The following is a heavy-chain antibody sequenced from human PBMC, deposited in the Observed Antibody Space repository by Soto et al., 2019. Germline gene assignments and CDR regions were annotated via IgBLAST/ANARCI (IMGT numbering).Heavy chain of an antibody. CDR3: TTRNMITFGGVIVDDAFDI. Sequence: EVQLVESGGGLVKPGGSLRLSCAASGFTFSNAWMSWVRQAPGKGLEWVGRIKSKTDGGTTDYAAPVKGRFTISRDDSKNTLYLQTNSLKTEDTAVYYCTTRNMITFGGVIVDDAFDIWGQGTMVTVSS. CDR1: GFTFSNAW. J-gene: IGHJ3*02. CDR2: IKSKTDGGTT. V-gene: IGHV3-15*01. D-gene: IGHD3-16*02.